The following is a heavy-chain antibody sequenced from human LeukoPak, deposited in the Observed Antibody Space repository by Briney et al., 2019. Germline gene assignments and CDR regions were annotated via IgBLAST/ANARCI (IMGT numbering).Heavy chain of an antibody. CDR3: ARVVVTAPFYYYYMDV. V-gene: IGHV4-39*07. CDR2: IYYSGST. D-gene: IGHD2-21*02. J-gene: IGHJ6*03. Sequence: SETLSLTCTVSGGSISSSSYYWGWIRQPPGKGLEWIGSIYYSGSTYYNPSLKSRVTISVDTSKNQFSLKLSSVTAADTAVYYCARVVVTAPFYYYYMDVWGKGTTVTVSS. CDR1: GGSISSSSYY.